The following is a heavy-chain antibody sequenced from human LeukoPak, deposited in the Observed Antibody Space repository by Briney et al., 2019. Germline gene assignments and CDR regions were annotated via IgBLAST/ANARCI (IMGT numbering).Heavy chain of an antibody. V-gene: IGHV1-8*01. CDR2: MNPNSGNT. CDR3: AREVGYYDSRDY. Sequence: ASVSVSFKASGDTFTIYDINWGRQATGQGREWMGWMNPNSGNTGYAQKFQGRVTMTRNTSISTAYMELSSLRSEDTAVYYCAREVGYYDSRDYWGQGTLVTVSS. CDR1: GDTFTIYD. D-gene: IGHD3-22*01. J-gene: IGHJ4*02.